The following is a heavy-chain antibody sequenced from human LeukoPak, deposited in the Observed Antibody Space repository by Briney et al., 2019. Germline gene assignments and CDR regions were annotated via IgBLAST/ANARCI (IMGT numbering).Heavy chain of an antibody. D-gene: IGHD1-26*01. V-gene: IGHV1-69*04. J-gene: IGHJ4*02. CDR2: IIPILGIA. CDR1: GGTFSSYA. CDR3: AREPVVGATPDY. Sequence: SVKVSCKASGGTFSSYAISWVRQAPGQGLEWMGRIIPILGIANYAQKFQARVTITVDKSTSTAYMELSSLRSEDTAVYYCAREPVVGATPDYWGQGTLVTVSS.